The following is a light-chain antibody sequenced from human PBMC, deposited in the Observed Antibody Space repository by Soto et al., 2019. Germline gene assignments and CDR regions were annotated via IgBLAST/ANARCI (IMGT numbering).Light chain of an antibody. V-gene: IGKV3-20*01. CDR1: QTVTSSF. J-gene: IGKJ1*01. CDR2: GES. CDR3: QQYGDSPWT. Sequence: ELLLTQSPGTLSLSPGDSATLSCRASQTVTSSFVAWYQRKTGQAPRLLIYGESDRATGIPDRLSGSGSGTDLNLTISRLEPEDFAVYYCQQYGDSPWTFGQGTKVDIK.